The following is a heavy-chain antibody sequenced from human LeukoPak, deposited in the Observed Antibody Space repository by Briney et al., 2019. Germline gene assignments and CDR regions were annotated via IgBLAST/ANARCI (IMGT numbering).Heavy chain of an antibody. V-gene: IGHV1-69*13. CDR2: IIPTFGTA. CDR3: AREYYYDFWSGYQYYFDY. CDR1: GGTFSSYA. Sequence: ASVKVSCKSSGGTFSSYAISWVRQAPGQGLEWMGGIIPTFGTANYAQKFQGRVAITADESTSTAYMELSSLRSEDTAVYYCAREYYYDFWSGYQYYFDYWGQGTLVTVS. J-gene: IGHJ4*02. D-gene: IGHD3-3*01.